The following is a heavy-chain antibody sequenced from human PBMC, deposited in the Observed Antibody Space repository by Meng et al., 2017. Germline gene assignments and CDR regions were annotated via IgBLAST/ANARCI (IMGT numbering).Heavy chain of an antibody. CDR2: INPNSGGT. Sequence: ASVKVSCKASGYTFTGYYMHWVRQAPGQGLEWMGWINPNSGGTNYAQKFQGRVTMTRDTSISTAYMELSRLRSDDTAVYYCAKDPGLHSRSIAPYYFDYWGQGTLVTVSS. CDR3: AKDPGLHSRSIAPYYFDY. V-gene: IGHV1-2*02. CDR1: GYTFTGYY. D-gene: IGHD6-13*01. J-gene: IGHJ4*02.